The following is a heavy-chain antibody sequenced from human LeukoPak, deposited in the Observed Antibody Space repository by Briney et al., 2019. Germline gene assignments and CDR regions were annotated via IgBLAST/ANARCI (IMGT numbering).Heavy chain of an antibody. D-gene: IGHD2-15*01. CDR3: ARDDSRNWFDP. CDR2: IIPIFGTA. J-gene: IGHJ5*02. V-gene: IGHV1-69*05. Sequence: SVKVSCKASGGTFTSYAISWVRQAPGQGLEWMGGIIPIFGTAKYAQKFQGRVTITTDKSTSTVYMELSSLRSEDTAVYYCARDDSRNWFDPWGQGTLVSVSS. CDR1: GGTFTSYA.